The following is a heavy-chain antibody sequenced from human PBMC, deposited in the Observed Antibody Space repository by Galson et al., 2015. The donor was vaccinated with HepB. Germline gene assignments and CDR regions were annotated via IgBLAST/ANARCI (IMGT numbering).Heavy chain of an antibody. Sequence: SLRLSCAASGFNFIDYSMHWVRQAPGKGLEWVSYISGSTTTIHYADFVKGRFTISRDNAKNSLYLQMNSLKADDTAVYYCTRDMASTAFDYWGQGTLVTVSS. CDR1: GFNFIDYS. CDR2: ISGSTTTI. V-gene: IGHV3-48*01. J-gene: IGHJ4*02. CDR3: TRDMASTAFDY. D-gene: IGHD1-1*01.